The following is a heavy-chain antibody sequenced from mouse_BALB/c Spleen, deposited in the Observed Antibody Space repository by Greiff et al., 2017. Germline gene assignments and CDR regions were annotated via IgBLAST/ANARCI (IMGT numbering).Heavy chain of an antibody. V-gene: IGHV1-87*01. CDR1: GYTFTSYW. Sequence: VQLQQSGAELARPGASVKLSCKASGYTFTSYWMRWVKQRPGQGLEWIGAIYPGDGDTRYTQKFKGKATLTADKSSSTAYMQLSSLASEDSAVYYCARGPTATGAWFAYWGQGTLVTVSA. CDR3: ARGPTATGAWFAY. J-gene: IGHJ3*01. CDR2: IYPGDGDT. D-gene: IGHD1-2*01.